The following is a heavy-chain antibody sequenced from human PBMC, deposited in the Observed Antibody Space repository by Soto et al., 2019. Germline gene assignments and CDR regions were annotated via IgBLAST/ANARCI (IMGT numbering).Heavy chain of an antibody. Sequence: ASVKVSCKASGYTFTSYGISWVRQAPGQGLEWMGWISAYNGNTNYAQKLQGRVTMTTDTSTSTAYMELRSLRSDDTAVYYCARAAILTGYYLYYYYFGMDVWGQGTTVTVSS. CDR1: GYTFTSYG. J-gene: IGHJ6*02. CDR3: ARAAILTGYYLYYYYFGMDV. V-gene: IGHV1-18*01. CDR2: ISAYNGNT. D-gene: IGHD3-9*01.